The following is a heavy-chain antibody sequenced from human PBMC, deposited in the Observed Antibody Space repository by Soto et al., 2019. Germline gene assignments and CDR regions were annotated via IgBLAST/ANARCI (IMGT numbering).Heavy chain of an antibody. Sequence: SETLSLTCAVYGGSFSGYYWSWIRQPPGKGLEWIGEINHSGSTNYNPSLKSRVTISVDTSKNQFSLKLSSVTAADTAVYYCARGRGYSYAVFDYWGQGTLVTVSS. D-gene: IGHD5-18*01. CDR2: INHSGST. CDR3: ARGRGYSYAVFDY. CDR1: GGSFSGYY. V-gene: IGHV4-34*01. J-gene: IGHJ4*02.